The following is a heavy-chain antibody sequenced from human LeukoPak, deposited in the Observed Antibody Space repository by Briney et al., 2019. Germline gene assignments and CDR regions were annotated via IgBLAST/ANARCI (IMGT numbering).Heavy chain of an antibody. J-gene: IGHJ6*02. V-gene: IGHV4-39*01. CDR1: GGSISTSSYY. CDR2: IYYLGTT. CDR3: ARLECSSTNCYGNYGMDV. D-gene: IGHD2-2*01. Sequence: SETLSLTCTVSGGSISTSSYYWGWIRQSPGKGLEWFGSIYYLGTTYYNPSHKSRVTISVDTSQKQFSLKLSSVTDADTAVYYCARLECSSTNCYGNYGMDVWGQGTTVTVSS.